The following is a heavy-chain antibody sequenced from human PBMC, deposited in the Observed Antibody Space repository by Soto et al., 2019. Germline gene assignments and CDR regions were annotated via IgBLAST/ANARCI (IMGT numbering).Heavy chain of an antibody. V-gene: IGHV1-18*01. D-gene: IGHD6-19*01. CDR1: GYNFTIYG. Sequence: QVQLVQSRADVKKPGASVKVSCKASGYNFTIYGISWVRQAPGQGLEWMGWISPHNDRTKYARRFQDRVTMTTETPTSTVYMELGSLRSDDTAVYYCARDLYYSSGRCFDHDAFDIWGQGTVVTVSS. CDR3: ARDLYYSSGRCFDHDAFDI. J-gene: IGHJ3*02. CDR2: ISPHNDRT.